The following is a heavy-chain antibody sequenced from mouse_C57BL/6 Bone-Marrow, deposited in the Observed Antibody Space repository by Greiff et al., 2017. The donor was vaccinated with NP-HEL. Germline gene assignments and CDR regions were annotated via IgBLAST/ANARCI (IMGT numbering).Heavy chain of an antibody. V-gene: IGHV5-9-1*02. J-gene: IGHJ4*01. CDR3: TREGFDYDVGGYYAMDY. CDR2: ISSGGDYI. D-gene: IGHD2-4*01. Sequence: EVHLVESGEGLVKPGGSLKLSCAASGFTFSSYAMSWVRQTPEKRLEWVAYISSGGDYIYYADTVKGRFTISRDNARNTLYLQMSSLKSEDTAMYYCTREGFDYDVGGYYAMDYWGQGTSVTVSS. CDR1: GFTFSSYA.